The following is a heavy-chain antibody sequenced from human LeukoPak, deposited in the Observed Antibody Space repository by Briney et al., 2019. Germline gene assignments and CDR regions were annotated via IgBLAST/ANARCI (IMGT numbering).Heavy chain of an antibody. CDR2: ISWDSGSI. CDR3: TKGPGDY. Sequence: GGSLRLSCASSGFTFDDYPMHWVRQAPGKGLEWVSGISWDSGSIANADSVKGRFTISRDNAKNSLFLQMNSLRAEDTALYYCTKGPGDYWGQGTLVTVSS. V-gene: IGHV3-9*01. CDR1: GFTFDDYP. J-gene: IGHJ4*02.